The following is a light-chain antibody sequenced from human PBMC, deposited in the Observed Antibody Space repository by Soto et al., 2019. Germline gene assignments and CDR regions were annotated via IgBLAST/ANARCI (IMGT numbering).Light chain of an antibody. Sequence: EIVLTQSPGTLSLSPGDRATLSCRASQSVSSNYLAWYQQKPGQAPRLLIYGASSRATGIADRFSGSGSGTDFTLTINRLEPEDFAVYYCQQYGSSPNTFGQGTKVEIE. V-gene: IGKV3-20*01. CDR2: GAS. CDR1: QSVSSNY. CDR3: QQYGSSPNT. J-gene: IGKJ2*01.